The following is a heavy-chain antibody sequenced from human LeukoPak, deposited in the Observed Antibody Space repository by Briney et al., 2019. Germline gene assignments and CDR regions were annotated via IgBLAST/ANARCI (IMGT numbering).Heavy chain of an antibody. V-gene: IGHV1-18*01. J-gene: IGHJ4*02. Sequence: ASVKVSCKASGYTFTSYGISWVRQAPGQGLEWMGWISTYNGDTNYAQRLQGRLTMTTDTSTSTAYMELRSLRSDDTAIYYCARDGSRTWYIYWGQGTLVTVSP. CDR1: GYTFTSYG. D-gene: IGHD6-13*01. CDR3: ARDGSRTWYIY. CDR2: ISTYNGDT.